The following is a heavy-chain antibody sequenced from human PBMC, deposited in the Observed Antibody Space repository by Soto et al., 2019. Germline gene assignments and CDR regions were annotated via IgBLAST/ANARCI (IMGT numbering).Heavy chain of an antibody. V-gene: IGHV4-39*07. CDR1: GGSISSGGYY. CDR2: INHSGST. CDR3: ARRGIVATMIYYYYMDV. J-gene: IGHJ6*03. D-gene: IGHD5-12*01. Sequence: PSETLSLTCTVSGGSISSGGYYWSWIRQPPGKGLEWIGEINHSGSTNYNPSLKSRVTISVDTSKNQFSLKLSSVTAADTAVYYCARRGIVATMIYYYYMDVWGKGTTVTVSS.